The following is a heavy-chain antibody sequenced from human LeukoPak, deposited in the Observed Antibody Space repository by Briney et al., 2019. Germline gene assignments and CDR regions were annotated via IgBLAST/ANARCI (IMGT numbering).Heavy chain of an antibody. D-gene: IGHD3-9*01. CDR2: INSDGSST. CDR1: GFTFSSYW. CDR3: ARDSYDILTGYYIDY. V-gene: IGHV3-74*01. Sequence: GGSLRLSCAASGFTFSSYWMHWVRQAPGKGLAWVSRINSDGSSTSYADSVKGRFTISRDNAKNTLYLQMNSLRAEDTAVYYCARDSYDILTGYYIDYWGQGTLVTVSS. J-gene: IGHJ4*02.